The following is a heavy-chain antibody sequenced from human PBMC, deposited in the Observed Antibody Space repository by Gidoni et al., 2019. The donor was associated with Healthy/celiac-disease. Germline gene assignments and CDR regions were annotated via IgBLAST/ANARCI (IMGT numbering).Heavy chain of an antibody. CDR1: GFTFSSYA. D-gene: IGHD3-22*01. Sequence: EVQLVESGGGLVQPGWSLRTSCAASGFTFSSYAMIWVRQAPGKGLEWVSAISGSGGSKYYADSVKGRFTSSRDNSKNTLYLQMNSLRAEDTAVYYCAKGHQSITRIVPGTWGQGTLVTVSS. CDR3: AKGHQSITRIVPGT. CDR2: ISGSGGSK. V-gene: IGHV3-23*04. J-gene: IGHJ5*02.